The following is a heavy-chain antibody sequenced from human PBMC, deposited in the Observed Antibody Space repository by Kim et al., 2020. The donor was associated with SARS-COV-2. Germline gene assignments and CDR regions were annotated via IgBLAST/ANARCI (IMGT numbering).Heavy chain of an antibody. D-gene: IGHD2-15*01. J-gene: IGHJ5*02. CDR1: GASITSTSFS. V-gene: IGHV4-39*01. Sequence: SETLSLTCSVSGASITSTSFSWAWIRQAPGKGLEWIGSIDSRGSPYYNPSLQSRGTISVDTSKRHVSLKVQSVTAADTAVYYCARHAGGDSGNWFDPWGQGTLVTVSS. CDR3: ARHAGGDSGNWFDP. CDR2: IDSRGSP.